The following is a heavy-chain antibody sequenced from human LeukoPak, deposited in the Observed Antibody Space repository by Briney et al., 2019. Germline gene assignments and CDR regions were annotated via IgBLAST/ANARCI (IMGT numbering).Heavy chain of an antibody. CDR3: ARDQVPYNWNFHWYFDL. V-gene: IGHV4-30-4*08. Sequence: SETLSLTCTVSGGSISSGDYYWSWIRQPPGKGLEWIGYIYYSGSTYYNPSLKSRVTISVDTSKNQFSLKLSSVTAADTAVYYCARDQVPYNWNFHWYFDLWGRGTLVTVSS. CDR2: IYYSGST. CDR1: GGSISSGDYY. J-gene: IGHJ2*01. D-gene: IGHD1-7*01.